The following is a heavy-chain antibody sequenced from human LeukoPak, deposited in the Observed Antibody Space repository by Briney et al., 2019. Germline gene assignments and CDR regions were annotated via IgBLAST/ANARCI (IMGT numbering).Heavy chain of an antibody. CDR1: GFTFSSYW. V-gene: IGHV3-7*03. D-gene: IGHD1-14*01. J-gene: IGHJ4*02. Sequence: GGSLRLSCAASGFTFSSYWMSWVRQAPGKGLEWVANIKQDGSEKYYVASVKGRFTISRDNAKNSLYLQMNSLRAEDTAVYYCAREDLSLTGSLEDWGQGTLVTVYS. CDR2: IKQDGSEK. CDR3: AREDLSLTGSLED.